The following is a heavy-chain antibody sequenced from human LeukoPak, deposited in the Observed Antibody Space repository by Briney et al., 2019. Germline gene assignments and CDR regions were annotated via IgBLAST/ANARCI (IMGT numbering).Heavy chain of an antibody. CDR2: IYWDDDK. CDR3: APLKGDIVVDSH. CDR1: GFSLSTSGVA. J-gene: IGHJ4*02. D-gene: IGHD3-22*01. Sequence: SGPTLVKPTQTLTLTCTFSGFSLSTSGVAVGWIRQPPGKALEWFAPIYWDDDKRYSPSLKSRLTITKDTSKNQVVLTMTNMDPVDTATYYCAPLKGDIVVDSHWGQGTLVTVSS. V-gene: IGHV2-5*02.